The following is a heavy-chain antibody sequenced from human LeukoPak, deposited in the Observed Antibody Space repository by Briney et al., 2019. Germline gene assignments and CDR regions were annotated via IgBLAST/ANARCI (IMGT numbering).Heavy chain of an antibody. CDR3: ASDVWY. J-gene: IGHJ4*02. CDR1: GFTFSSYS. D-gene: IGHD3-16*01. V-gene: IGHV3-21*01. CDR2: ISSSSSYT. Sequence: GGSLRLSCAASGFTFSSYSMNWVRQAPGKGLEWVSSISSSSSYTYYADSVKGRFTISRDNAKNSLYLQMNSLRAEDTAVYYCASDVWYWGQGTLVTVSS.